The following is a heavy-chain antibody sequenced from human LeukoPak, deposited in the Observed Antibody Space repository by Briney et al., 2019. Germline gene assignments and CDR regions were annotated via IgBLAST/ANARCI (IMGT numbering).Heavy chain of an antibody. CDR1: GGTSSSYA. CDR2: IIPIFGTA. Sequence: ASVKVSCKASGGTSSSYAISWVRQAPGQGLEWMGGIIPIFGTANYAQKFQGRVTITTDESTSTAYMELSSLRSEDTAVYYCASGGVDTANFDYWGQGTLVTVSS. D-gene: IGHD5-18*01. CDR3: ASGGVDTANFDY. J-gene: IGHJ4*02. V-gene: IGHV1-69*05.